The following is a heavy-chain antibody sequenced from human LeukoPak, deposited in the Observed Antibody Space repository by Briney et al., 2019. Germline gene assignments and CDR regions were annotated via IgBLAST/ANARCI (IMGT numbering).Heavy chain of an antibody. Sequence: PGGSLRLSCAASGLTVSRNYMSWVRQAPGKGLGWIGSIYYSGSTYSNPSLKSRVTISVDTSKNQFSLKLNSVTAADTAVYYCARVVPVYYDYVWGSYRNNWFDPWGQGTLVTVSS. CDR1: GLTVSRNY. V-gene: IGHV4-39*07. CDR2: IYYSGST. D-gene: IGHD3-16*02. J-gene: IGHJ5*02. CDR3: ARVVPVYYDYVWGSYRNNWFDP.